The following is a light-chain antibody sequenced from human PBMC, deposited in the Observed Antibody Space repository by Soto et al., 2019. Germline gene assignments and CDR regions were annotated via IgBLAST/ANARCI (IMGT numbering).Light chain of an antibody. CDR2: GAT. V-gene: IGKV3-15*01. CDR1: QSINDD. J-gene: IGKJ4*01. CDR3: QQYHSWPLT. Sequence: VMTQSPATLDVSPGETATLSCRASQSINDDLAWYQQSPGQAPRLLIFGATNRSTDVPDRFSGSGSGTDFTLTISSLQSDDVAVYYCQQYHSWPLTFGGGTKVELK.